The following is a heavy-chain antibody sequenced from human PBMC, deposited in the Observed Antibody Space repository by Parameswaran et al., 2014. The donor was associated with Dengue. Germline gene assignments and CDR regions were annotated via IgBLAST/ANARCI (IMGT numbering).Heavy chain of an antibody. CDR2: ITSASSYV. J-gene: IGHJ6*02. V-gene: IGHV3-21*01. Sequence: VRQAPGKGLEWVSYITSASSYVYYADSVKGRFTISRDNAKNSLYLQMDSLRAEDTAVYYCARVGPYYGMDVWGQGTTVTVSS. CDR3: ARVGPYYGMDV.